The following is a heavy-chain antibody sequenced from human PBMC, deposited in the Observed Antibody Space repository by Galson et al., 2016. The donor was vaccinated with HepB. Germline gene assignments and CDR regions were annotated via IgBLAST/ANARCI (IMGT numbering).Heavy chain of an antibody. V-gene: IGHV3-48*02. Sequence: SLRLSCAASGFVFSGFSMNWVRQAPGKGLEWVAHIGSGGVAMYADSVRGRFALSRDNAKRSVYVQMNSLRDEDTAVYFCARDGRREYSGYDYWFDYWGQGALVTVSS. D-gene: IGHD5-12*01. J-gene: IGHJ4*02. CDR2: IGSGGVAM. CDR3: ARDGRREYSGYDYWFDY. CDR1: GFVFSGFS.